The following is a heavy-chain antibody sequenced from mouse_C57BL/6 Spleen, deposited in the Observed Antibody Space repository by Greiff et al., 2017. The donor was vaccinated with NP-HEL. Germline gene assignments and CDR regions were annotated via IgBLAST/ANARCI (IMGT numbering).Heavy chain of an antibody. D-gene: IGHD1-2*01. Sequence: EVKLVESGGGLVKPGGSLKLSCAASGFTFSDYGMHWVRQAPEKGLEWVAYISSGSSTIYYADTVKGRFTISRDNAKNTLFLQMTSLRSEDTAMYYCARSAYYYAMDDWGQGTSVTVSS. CDR1: GFTFSDYG. J-gene: IGHJ4*01. V-gene: IGHV5-17*01. CDR2: ISSGSSTI. CDR3: ARSAYYYAMDD.